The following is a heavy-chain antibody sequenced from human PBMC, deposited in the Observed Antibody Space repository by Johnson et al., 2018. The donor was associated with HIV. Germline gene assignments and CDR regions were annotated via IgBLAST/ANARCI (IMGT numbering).Heavy chain of an antibody. Sequence: VQLVESGGGLVQPGGSLRLSCAASGFTFSRYAMHWVRQAPVKGLEWVAVISYDGSNKYYADSVKGRFTISRDNSKNTLYLQMNSLRAEDTAVYYCARAPPGGAFDIWGQGTMVTVSS. CDR1: GFTFSRYA. J-gene: IGHJ3*02. V-gene: IGHV3-30*04. D-gene: IGHD6-25*01. CDR3: ARAPPGGAFDI. CDR2: ISYDGSNK.